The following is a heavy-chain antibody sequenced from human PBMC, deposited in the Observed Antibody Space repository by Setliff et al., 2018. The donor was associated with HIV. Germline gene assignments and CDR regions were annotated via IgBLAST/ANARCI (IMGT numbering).Heavy chain of an antibody. V-gene: IGHV3-7*01. CDR3: ARAAPRAGAAPLAYDY. J-gene: IGHJ4*02. CDR1: GFTFSGYW. D-gene: IGHD1-26*01. CDR2: INQDGGET. Sequence: GGSLRPSCAASGFTFSGYWMSWVRQAPGKGLEWVANINQDGGETYYKDSVKGRLAISRDNANNSLHLQMNSLRVEDTAIYYCARAAPRAGAAPLAYDYWGQGTLVTVSS.